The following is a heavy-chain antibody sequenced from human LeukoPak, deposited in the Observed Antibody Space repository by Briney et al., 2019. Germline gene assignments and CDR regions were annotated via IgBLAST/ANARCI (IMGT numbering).Heavy chain of an antibody. CDR1: GGSFSGYY. D-gene: IGHD1-26*01. J-gene: IGHJ6*03. V-gene: IGHV4-34*01. CDR2: INHSGST. Sequence: SETLSLTCAVYGGSFSGYYWSWIRQPPGKGLEWIGEINHSGSTNYNPSLKSRVTISVDTSKNQFSLKLSSVTAADTAVYYCARGRSGSYYGYYYYYMDVWGKGTTVTVSS. CDR3: ARGRSGSYYGYYYYYMDV.